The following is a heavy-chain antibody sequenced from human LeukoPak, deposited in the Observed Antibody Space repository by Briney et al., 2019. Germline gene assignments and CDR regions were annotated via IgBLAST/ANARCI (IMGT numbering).Heavy chain of an antibody. D-gene: IGHD3-10*01. V-gene: IGHV3-30*04. J-gene: IGHJ4*02. Sequence: GGSLRLSCAASGFTLSSYALHWLRQAPGKGLEWVAVISYDGDNQYYAESVKGRFTISRDNSKNTVSLQMNSLRAEDTAVYYCAKVELKMVRGVITSWGQGTLVTVSS. CDR1: GFTLSSYA. CDR2: ISYDGDNQ. CDR3: AKVELKMVRGVITS.